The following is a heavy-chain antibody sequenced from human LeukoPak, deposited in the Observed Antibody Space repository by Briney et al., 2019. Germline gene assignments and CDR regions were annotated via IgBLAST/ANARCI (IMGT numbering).Heavy chain of an antibody. CDR1: GGSISSYY. CDR3: AREKRGYYDILTGYPACGAFDI. J-gene: IGHJ3*02. CDR2: IYYSGST. Sequence: SETLSLTCTVSGGSISSYYWSWIRQPQGKGLEWIGYIYYSGSTNYNPSLKSRVTISVDTSKNQFSLKLSSVTAADTAVYYCAREKRGYYDILTGYPACGAFDIWGQGTMVTVSS. V-gene: IGHV4-59*12. D-gene: IGHD3-9*01.